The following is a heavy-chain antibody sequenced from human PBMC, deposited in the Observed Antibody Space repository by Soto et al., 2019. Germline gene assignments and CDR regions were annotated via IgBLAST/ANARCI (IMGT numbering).Heavy chain of an antibody. CDR3: ARAVAGLTSQFDY. J-gene: IGHJ4*02. CDR2: ISGRSSYI. CDR1: GFTFSSYS. D-gene: IGHD6-19*01. Sequence: LRLSCAASGFTFSSYSMNWVRQAPGKGLEWVSSISGRSSYIYYADSVKGRFIISRDNAENSLYLQMNSLRAEDTAVYYCARAVAGLTSQFDYWGQGTLVTVSS. V-gene: IGHV3-21*01.